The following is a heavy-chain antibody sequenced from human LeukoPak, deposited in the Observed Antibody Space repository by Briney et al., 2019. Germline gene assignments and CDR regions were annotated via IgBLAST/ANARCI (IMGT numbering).Heavy chain of an antibody. CDR2: ISWNSGSI. D-gene: IGHD2-2*01. J-gene: IGHJ4*02. Sequence: PGGSLRLSCAASGFTFDDYAMHWVRQAPGKGLEWVSGISWNSGSIGYADSVKGRFTISRDNAKNSLYLQMNSLRAEDMALYYCAKSRGYQLLGSGLDYWGQGTLVTVSS. V-gene: IGHV3-9*03. CDR3: AKSRGYQLLGSGLDY. CDR1: GFTFDDYA.